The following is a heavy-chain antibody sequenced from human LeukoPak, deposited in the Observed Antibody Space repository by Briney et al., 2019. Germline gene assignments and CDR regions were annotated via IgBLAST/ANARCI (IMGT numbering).Heavy chain of an antibody. Sequence: ASVTVSCKASGYTFTTYGISWVRQAPGQGLEWMGWISTYNGNTEYAQNLQGTVTMTTDTSTSTAYMELRSLRSDDTAVYYCARGTYYDYWGQGTLVTVSS. J-gene: IGHJ4*02. D-gene: IGHD1-26*01. CDR1: GYTFTTYG. V-gene: IGHV1-18*01. CDR3: ARGTYYDY. CDR2: ISTYNGNT.